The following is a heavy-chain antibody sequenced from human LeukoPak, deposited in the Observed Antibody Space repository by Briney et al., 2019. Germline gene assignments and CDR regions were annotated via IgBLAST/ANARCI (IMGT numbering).Heavy chain of an antibody. CDR1: GGSISSGGYY. J-gene: IGHJ4*02. CDR2: IYYSGST. CDR3: ARVKGGYYGSGQTFYFDY. V-gene: IGHV4-31*03. D-gene: IGHD3-10*01. Sequence: SETLSLTCTVSGGSISSGGYYWSWIRQHPGKGLEWIGYIYYSGSTYYNPSLKSRVTISVDTSKNQFSLKLSSVTAADTAVYYCARVKGGYYGSGQTFYFDYWGQGTLVTVSS.